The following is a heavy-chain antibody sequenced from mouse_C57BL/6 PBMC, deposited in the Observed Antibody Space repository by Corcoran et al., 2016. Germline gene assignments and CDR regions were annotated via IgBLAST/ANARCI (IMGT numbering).Heavy chain of an antibody. D-gene: IGHD4-1*01. Sequence: EVQLQQSGPELVKPGASVKISCKASGYTFTDYYMNWVKQSHGKSLEWIGEIYPRSGNTYYNEKFKGKATLTADKSSSTAYMELRSLTSEDSAVYFCARTGSIDYWGQGTTLTVSS. CDR1: GYTFTDYY. J-gene: IGHJ2*01. CDR3: ARTGSIDY. V-gene: IGHV1-26*01. CDR2: IYPRSGNT.